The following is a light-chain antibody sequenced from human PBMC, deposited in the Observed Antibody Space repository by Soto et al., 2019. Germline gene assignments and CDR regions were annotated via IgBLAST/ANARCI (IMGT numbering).Light chain of an antibody. J-gene: IGLJ1*01. CDR2: EVT. CDR1: SSDIGGYKH. CDR3: SSYAGSNNFVV. Sequence: QSVLTQPPSASGSPGQSVTISCTGTSSDIGGYKHVSWYQQYPGKAPKLMIYEVTKRPSGVPDRFSGSKSGNTASLTVSGLQVEDEADYYCSSYAGSNNFVVFGTGTKVTAL. V-gene: IGLV2-8*01.